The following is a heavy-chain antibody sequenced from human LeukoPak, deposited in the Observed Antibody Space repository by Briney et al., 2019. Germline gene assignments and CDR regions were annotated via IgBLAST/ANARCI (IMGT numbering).Heavy chain of an antibody. V-gene: IGHV3-21*04. Sequence: GGSLRLSCAASGFTFSSYSMNWVRQAPGKGLEWVSSISSSSSYIYYADSVKGRFTISRDNAKNSLYLQMNSLRAEDTAVYYCARQEIAARTFDYWGQGTLVTVSS. CDR2: ISSSSSYI. CDR1: GFTFSSYS. CDR3: ARQEIAARTFDY. J-gene: IGHJ4*02. D-gene: IGHD6-6*01.